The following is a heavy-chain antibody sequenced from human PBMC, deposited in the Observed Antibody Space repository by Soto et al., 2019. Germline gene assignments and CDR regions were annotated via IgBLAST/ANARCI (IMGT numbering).Heavy chain of an antibody. Sequence: GGSLRLSCAASGFTFSDYYMSWIRQAPGKGLEWVSYISSSGSTIYYADSVKGRFTISRDNAKNSLYLQMNSLRAEDTAVYYCARDAPWRPGDPLYYYYMDVWGKGTTVTVSS. D-gene: IGHD4-17*01. CDR3: ARDAPWRPGDPLYYYYMDV. V-gene: IGHV3-11*01. J-gene: IGHJ6*03. CDR2: ISSSGSTI. CDR1: GFTFSDYY.